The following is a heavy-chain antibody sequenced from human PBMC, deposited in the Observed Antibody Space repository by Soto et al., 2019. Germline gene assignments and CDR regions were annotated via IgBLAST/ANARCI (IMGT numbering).Heavy chain of an antibody. CDR1: GFTLSMYS. CDR2: IPQEGSDG. V-gene: IGHV3-7*03. D-gene: IGHD2-21*02. Sequence: GESLKISCEVSGFTLSMYSMTWVRQAPGKGLEWVAKIPQEGSDGHYVDSVKGRFTISRDNAKNSVYLQMNSLRAEDTAVYYCARDQLILPAHDFFYGSDVWGQGAKVTVSS. CDR3: ARDQLILPAHDFFYGSDV. J-gene: IGHJ6*02.